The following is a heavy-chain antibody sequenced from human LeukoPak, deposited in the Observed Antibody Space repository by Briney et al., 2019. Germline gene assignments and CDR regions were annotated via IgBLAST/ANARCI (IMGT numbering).Heavy chain of an antibody. J-gene: IGHJ4*02. CDR1: GFTVSSNY. D-gene: IGHD3-22*01. CDR2: IYSCGRT. V-gene: IGHV3-66*01. CDR3: AREISNYDGTSDY. Sequence: GGSLTLSCAASGFTVSSNYMSWVRQAPGKGLEWVSVIYSCGRTYYADSLKGRLTISRENSKHMLSLQMTCLRAEDTAVYYCAREISNYDGTSDYWGQGNLVTVSS.